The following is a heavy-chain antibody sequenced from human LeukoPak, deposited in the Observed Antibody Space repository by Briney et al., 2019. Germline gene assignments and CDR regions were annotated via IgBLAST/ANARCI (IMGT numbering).Heavy chain of an antibody. D-gene: IGHD3-10*01. J-gene: IGHJ3*02. CDR3: AKSTSSGAFDI. CDR1: GFHLSRYP. CDR2: IIGSVGST. Sequence: AGGSLRLSCAAFGFHLSRYPMSLVRQAPGKGLELVSAIIGSVGSTYYADSVKGRFTISRDNSKNTLYLQMNSLRAEDTAVYYCAKSTSSGAFDIWGQGTMVTVSS. V-gene: IGHV3-23*01.